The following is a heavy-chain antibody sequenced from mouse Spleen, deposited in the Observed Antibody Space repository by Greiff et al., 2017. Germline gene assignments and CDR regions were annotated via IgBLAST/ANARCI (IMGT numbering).Heavy chain of an antibody. V-gene: IGHV1-15*01. CDR2: IDPETGGT. CDR1: GYTFTDYE. D-gene: IGHD2-2*01. CDR3: TKIYYGYGYAMDY. J-gene: IGHJ4*01. Sequence: VQRVESGAELVRPGASVTLSCKASGYTFTDYEMHWVKQTPVHGLEWIGAIDPETGGTAYNQKFKGKAILTADKSSSTAYMELRSLTSEDSAVYYCTKIYYGYGYAMDYWGQGTSVTVSS.